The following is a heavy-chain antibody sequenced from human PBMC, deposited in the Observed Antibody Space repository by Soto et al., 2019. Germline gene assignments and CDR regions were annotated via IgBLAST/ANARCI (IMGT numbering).Heavy chain of an antibody. D-gene: IGHD7-27*01. Sequence: QVQLVQSGPEVTMPGASVKVSCKASGHTFTGHHMHWVRQAPGRGLEWMAYIDLDSSHTKYSQRFQGRVTTTRDTSITTAYMELSGLRSDDTALYYCGLEPTGTGDFDYWGQGTVLTVSS. CDR1: GHTFTGHH. V-gene: IGHV1-2*02. J-gene: IGHJ4*02. CDR2: IDLDSSHT. CDR3: GLEPTGTGDFDY.